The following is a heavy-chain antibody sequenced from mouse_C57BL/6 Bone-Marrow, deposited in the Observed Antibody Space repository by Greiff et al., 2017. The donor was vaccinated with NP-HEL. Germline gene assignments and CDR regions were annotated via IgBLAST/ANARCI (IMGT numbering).Heavy chain of an antibody. CDR1: GYTFTDYY. J-gene: IGHJ3*01. Sequence: QVQLQQSGAELVRPGASVKLSCKASGYTFTDYYINWVKQRPGQGLEWIARIYPGSGNTYYNEKFKGKATLTAEKSSSTAYMQLSSLTSEDSAVYFCARGGTYDYAWFAYLGQGTLVTVSA. V-gene: IGHV1-76*01. CDR3: ARGGTYDYAWFAY. CDR2: IYPGSGNT. D-gene: IGHD2-4*01.